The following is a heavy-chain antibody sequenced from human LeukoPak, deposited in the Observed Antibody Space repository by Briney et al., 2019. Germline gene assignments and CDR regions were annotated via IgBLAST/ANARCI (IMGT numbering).Heavy chain of an antibody. Sequence: SETLSLTCTVSGGSISSSSYYWGWIRQPPGKGLEWIGSIYYSGSTYYNPSLKSRVTISVDTSKNQFSLKLSSVTAADTAVYYCARVLRGAEVVVAPFNWFDPWGQGTLVTVSS. CDR3: ARVLRGAEVVVAPFNWFDP. J-gene: IGHJ5*02. CDR2: IYYSGST. V-gene: IGHV4-39*07. CDR1: GGSISSSSYY. D-gene: IGHD2-15*01.